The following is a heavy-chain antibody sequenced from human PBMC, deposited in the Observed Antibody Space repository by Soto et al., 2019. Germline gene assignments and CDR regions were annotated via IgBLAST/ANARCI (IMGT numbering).Heavy chain of an antibody. Sequence: GGSLRLSCAASGFIFSNYAMHWVRQAPGKGLEWVALISDDGSNEYYADSVKGRFTISRDNSKNTLYLQLNSLRAEDTAVYYCAKVGRASYTSSWFYNYWGQGTLVTVSS. V-gene: IGHV3-30*18. J-gene: IGHJ4*02. CDR2: ISDDGSNE. D-gene: IGHD6-13*01. CDR1: GFIFSNYA. CDR3: AKVGRASYTSSWFYNY.